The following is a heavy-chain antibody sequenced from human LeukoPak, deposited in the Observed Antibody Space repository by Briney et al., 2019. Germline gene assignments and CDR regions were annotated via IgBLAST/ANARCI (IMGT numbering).Heavy chain of an antibody. V-gene: IGHV3-23*01. D-gene: IGHD4-23*01. J-gene: IGHJ4*02. Sequence: GGSLRLSCAASGFTFTTYAMNWVRQPPATGLEWVSVSSGSGIGTYYADSVKGRFTISRDNSKNTLYLQMNSLRADDTAVYYCAKDHSGGDTIYYFDYWGQGTLVTVSS. CDR2: SSGSGIGT. CDR1: GFTFTTYA. CDR3: AKDHSGGDTIYYFDY.